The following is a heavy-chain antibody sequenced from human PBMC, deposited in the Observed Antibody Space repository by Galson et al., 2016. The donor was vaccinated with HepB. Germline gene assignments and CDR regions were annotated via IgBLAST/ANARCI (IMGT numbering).Heavy chain of an antibody. CDR1: GYTFTSYA. D-gene: IGHD4-17*01. CDR3: ASRGLSDYGHYGQFDY. Sequence: QSGAEVKKPGASVKVSCKASGYTFTSYAVSWVRQAPGQGLEWMGGIIPILGGANYAQNFQGRVTITADESTSTAYMELSSLRSEDTAVYYCASRGLSDYGHYGQFDYWGQGTLVTVSS. V-gene: IGHV1-69*10. CDR2: IIPILGGA. J-gene: IGHJ4*02.